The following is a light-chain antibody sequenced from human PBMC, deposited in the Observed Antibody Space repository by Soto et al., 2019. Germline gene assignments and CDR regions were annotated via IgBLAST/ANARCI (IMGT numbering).Light chain of an antibody. J-gene: IGKJ2*01. V-gene: IGKV3-15*01. CDR2: GAS. Sequence: EIVMTQSPATLSVSPGERATLSCRASQSVSSTLVWYQQKPGQSPRLLIYGASTRATGIPARFCGSGSGTEFTLAISSLQSEDFAVYYCQQYSDWPYTFGQGTKLEIK. CDR1: QSVSST. CDR3: QQYSDWPYT.